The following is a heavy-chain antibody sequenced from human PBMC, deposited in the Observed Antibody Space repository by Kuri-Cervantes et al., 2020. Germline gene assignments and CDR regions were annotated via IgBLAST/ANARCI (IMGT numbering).Heavy chain of an antibody. CDR2: IYYTGST. CDR1: GGSISSYY. D-gene: IGHD6-13*01. J-gene: IGHJ6*02. CDR3: AREKVTAAAGTRGYYGMDV. V-gene: IGHV4-59*01. Sequence: SETLSLTCTVSGGSISSYYWSWVRQPPGKGLEWIGYIYYTGSTNHNPSLNSRVTISVDTSKNEFSLKLSSVTAADTAVYYCAREKVTAAAGTRGYYGMDVWGQGTTVTVSS.